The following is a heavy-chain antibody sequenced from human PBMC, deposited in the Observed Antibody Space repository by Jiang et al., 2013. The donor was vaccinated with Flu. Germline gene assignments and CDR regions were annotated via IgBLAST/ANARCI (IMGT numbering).Heavy chain of an antibody. D-gene: IGHD5-18*01. CDR2: INPNNGDT. CDR1: GYGFTNYY. Sequence: VQLVESGAEVKKPGASVKVSCKASGYGFTNYYLHWVRQAPGQGLEWLGWINPNNGDTKYAQKFEGWVTMTRDTSISTAYMELSRLTSDDTAVYYCAREAINSWLLFDYWGHGTLVTVSS. V-gene: IGHV1-2*04. CDR3: AREAINSWLLFDY. J-gene: IGHJ4*01.